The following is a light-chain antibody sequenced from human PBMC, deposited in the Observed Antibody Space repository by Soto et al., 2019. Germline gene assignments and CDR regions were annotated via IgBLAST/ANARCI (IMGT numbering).Light chain of an antibody. CDR2: DGG. CDR3: QVWDSDTDHPV. Sequence: YELTQPPSVSVAPGQTATIACGGNNIGTKSVNWYQQKPGQAPVLVVYDGGDRPSGIPERFSGSKSGNTATLTISRVEAGDEADYYCQVWDSDTDHPVFGGGTKVTVL. V-gene: IGLV3-21*02. J-gene: IGLJ3*02. CDR1: NIGTKS.